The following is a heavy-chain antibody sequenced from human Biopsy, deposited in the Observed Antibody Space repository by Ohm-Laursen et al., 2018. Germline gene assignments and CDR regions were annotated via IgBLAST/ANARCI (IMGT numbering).Heavy chain of an antibody. CDR3: ARGRLSGTRRALDI. V-gene: IGHV1-8*01. D-gene: IGHD1-7*01. J-gene: IGHJ3*02. Sequence: SVKVSCKTSGYTFINYDIHWVRQASGHGLEWMGWMNPKSGDTGYAHKFQGRVTMSRNTSISTANLEMSSLRSEDTAVYYCARGRLSGTRRALDIWGQGTMVTVSS. CDR1: GYTFINYD. CDR2: MNPKSGDT.